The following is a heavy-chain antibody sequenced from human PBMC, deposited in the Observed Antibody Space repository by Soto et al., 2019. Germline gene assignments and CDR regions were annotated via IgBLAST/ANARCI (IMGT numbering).Heavy chain of an antibody. Sequence: SETLSLTCAVSCGSISSGGYSWNWIRQLPGKGLEWIGYIYHSGGTLYNPSLKSRVTISVDKSRNQFSLTLTSVTAADTAVYYCARDSLTGNWFDPWGQGTLVTVS. CDR1: CGSISSGGYS. CDR2: IYHSGGT. CDR3: ARDSLTGNWFDP. V-gene: IGHV4-30-2*06. D-gene: IGHD2-8*02. J-gene: IGHJ5*02.